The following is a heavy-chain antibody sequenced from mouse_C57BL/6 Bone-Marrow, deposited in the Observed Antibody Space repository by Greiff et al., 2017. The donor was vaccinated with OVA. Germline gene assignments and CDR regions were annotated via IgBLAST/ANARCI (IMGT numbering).Heavy chain of an antibody. CDR3: ARPIMIGGYFDV. Sequence: EVQRVESGAELVKPGASVKLSCTASGFNIKDYYMHWVKQRTEQGLEWIGRIDPEDGETKYAPKFQGKATITADTSSNTAYLQLSSLTSEDTAVYYGARPIMIGGYFDVWGTGTTVTVSS. CDR2: IDPEDGET. V-gene: IGHV14-2*01. D-gene: IGHD2-4*01. J-gene: IGHJ1*03. CDR1: GFNIKDYY.